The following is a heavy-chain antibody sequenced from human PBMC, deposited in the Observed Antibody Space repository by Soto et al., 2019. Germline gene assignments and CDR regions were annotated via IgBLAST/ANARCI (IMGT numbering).Heavy chain of an antibody. Sequence: QVQLQESGPGLVKPSETLSLTCSVSGGSISNYYWSWIRQPPGKGLEWIGYIYYSGSTNYNPSLKSRVTIVADSSKKQCARRLSSVTAADTAVYYCARMHSGIDPWGQGTLVIVSS. CDR3: ARMHSGIDP. J-gene: IGHJ5*02. CDR1: GGSISNYY. V-gene: IGHV4-59*01. CDR2: IYYSGST. D-gene: IGHD6-19*01.